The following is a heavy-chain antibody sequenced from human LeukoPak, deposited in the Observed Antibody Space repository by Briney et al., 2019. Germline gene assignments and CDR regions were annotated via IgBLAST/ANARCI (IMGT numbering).Heavy chain of an antibody. CDR1: GFTFSSYE. CDR2: ISSSGSTI. CDR3: AGASYYYYYMDV. Sequence: RAGGSLRLSCAASGFTFSSYETNWVRQAPGKGLEWVSYISSSGSTIYYADSVKGRFTISRDNAKNSLYLQMNSLRAEDTAVYYCAGASYYYYYMDVWGKGTTVTIS. V-gene: IGHV3-48*03. D-gene: IGHD4/OR15-4a*01. J-gene: IGHJ6*03.